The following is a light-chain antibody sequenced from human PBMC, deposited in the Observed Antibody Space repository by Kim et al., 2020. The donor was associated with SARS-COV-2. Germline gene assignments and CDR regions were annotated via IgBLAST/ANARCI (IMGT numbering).Light chain of an antibody. CDR2: KAS. CDR3: QQDDVHPET. Sequence: ASIEDIVTISRRASQNIQIWFAWFQQKQGKATRVLMYKASALESGFPSRFRGSASGTEFTLTIDRMQPDDFATDYYQQDDVHPETFGQGTKVEI. CDR1: QNIQIW. V-gene: IGKV1-5*03. J-gene: IGKJ1*01.